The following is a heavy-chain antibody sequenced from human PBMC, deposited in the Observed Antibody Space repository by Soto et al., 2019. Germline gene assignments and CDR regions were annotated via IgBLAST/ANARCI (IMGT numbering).Heavy chain of an antibody. J-gene: IGHJ3*01. V-gene: IGHV3-21*01. CDR1: GFTFSAYS. Sequence: EVQLVESGGGLVRPGGSLRLSCVASGFTFSAYSINWVRQAPGKGLEWVSSISSTSSPIFYAESVRGRFTISRDNAKNSLYLQMNGLRAEDTAVYYCVRGGSGATSGDLFDAWGQGTLVTVSS. CDR2: ISSTSSPI. D-gene: IGHD3-10*01. CDR3: VRGGSGATSGDLFDA.